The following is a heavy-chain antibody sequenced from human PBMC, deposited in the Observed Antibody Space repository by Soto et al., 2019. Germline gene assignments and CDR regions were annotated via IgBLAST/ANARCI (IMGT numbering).Heavy chain of an antibody. J-gene: IGHJ4*02. Sequence: GGSLRICCAASGFTFTRYSMNWVRQAPGKGLEWVSSISSTTNYIYYGDSMKGRFTISRDNAKNSLYLEMNSLRAEDTAVYYCARESEDLTSNFDYWGQGTLVTVSS. CDR1: GFTFTRYS. CDR2: ISSTTNYI. CDR3: ARESEDLTSNFDY. V-gene: IGHV3-21*01.